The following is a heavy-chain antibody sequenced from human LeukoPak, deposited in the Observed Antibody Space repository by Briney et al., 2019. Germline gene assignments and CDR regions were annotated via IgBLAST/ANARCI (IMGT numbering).Heavy chain of an antibody. Sequence: PSETLSLTCTVSGGSISSGDYYWSWIRQPPGKGLEWIGYIYYSGSTNNNPSLKSRVTISVDTSKNQFSLKLTSVTAADTAVYYCARAPRGFGEFGPWGQGTTVTVSS. CDR1: GGSISSGDYY. CDR3: ARAPRGFGEFGP. CDR2: IYYSGST. J-gene: IGHJ6*02. D-gene: IGHD3-10*01. V-gene: IGHV4-61*08.